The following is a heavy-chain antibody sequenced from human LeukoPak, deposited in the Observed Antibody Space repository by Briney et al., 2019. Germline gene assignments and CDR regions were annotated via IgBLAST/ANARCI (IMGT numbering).Heavy chain of an antibody. CDR3: ARSSVVLMLFDY. Sequence: SETLSLTCTVSGGSISSYYWSWIRQPAGKGLEWIGYIYYSGSTNYNPSLKSRVTISVDTSKNQFSLKLSSVTAADTAVYYCARSSVVLMLFDYWGQGTLVTVSS. J-gene: IGHJ4*02. CDR2: IYYSGST. D-gene: IGHD2-21*01. V-gene: IGHV4-59*08. CDR1: GGSISSYY.